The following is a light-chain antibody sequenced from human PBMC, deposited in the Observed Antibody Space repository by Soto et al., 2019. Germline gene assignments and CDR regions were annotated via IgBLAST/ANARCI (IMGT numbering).Light chain of an antibody. CDR1: SSDVGGYNY. Sequence: QSVLTQPASVSGSPGQSITISCTGTSSDVGGYNYVSWYQQHPGKAPKLMIYEVSNRPSGVSNRFSGSKSGNTASLTISGLQAEDEADYYCSSYTRSSTSPYVFXTGTKGTVL. J-gene: IGLJ1*01. CDR2: EVS. CDR3: SSYTRSSTSPYV. V-gene: IGLV2-14*01.